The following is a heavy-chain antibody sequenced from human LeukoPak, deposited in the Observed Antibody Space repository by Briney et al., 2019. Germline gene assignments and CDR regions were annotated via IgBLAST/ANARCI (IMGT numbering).Heavy chain of an antibody. CDR2: ISSSGSTI. CDR1: GFTFSSYE. V-gene: IGHV3-48*03. J-gene: IGHJ3*02. D-gene: IGHD4-17*01. CDR3: ARQAVTSSPWGASDI. Sequence: PGGSLRLSCAASGFTFSSYEMNWVRQAPGKGLEWVSYISSSGSTIYYADSVKGRFTISRDNAKNSLYLQMNSLRAGDTAVYYCARQAVTSSPWGASDIWGQGTMVTVSS.